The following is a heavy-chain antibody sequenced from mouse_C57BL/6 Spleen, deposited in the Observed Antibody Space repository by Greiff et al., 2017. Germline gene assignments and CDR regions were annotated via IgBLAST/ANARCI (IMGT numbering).Heavy chain of an antibody. CDR3: ASPQDRGYYSILDY. J-gene: IGHJ2*01. V-gene: IGHV14-2*01. Sequence: VQLKQSGAELVKPGASVKLSCTASGFNIKDYYMHWVKQRTEQGLEWIGRIDPEDGETKYAPKFQGKATITADTSSNTAYLQLSSLTSDDTAFYYCASPQDRGYYSILDYWGQGTTLTGAS. D-gene: IGHD2-5*01. CDR1: GFNIKDYY. CDR2: IDPEDGET.